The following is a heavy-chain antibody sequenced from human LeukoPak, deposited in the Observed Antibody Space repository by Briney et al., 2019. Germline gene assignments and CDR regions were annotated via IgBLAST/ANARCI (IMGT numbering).Heavy chain of an antibody. CDR2: INHSGST. J-gene: IGHJ3*02. V-gene: IGHV4-34*01. CDR1: GGSFSGYY. Sequence: PSETLSLTCAVYGGSFSGYYWSWIRQPPGKGLEWIGEINHSGSTNYNPSLKSRVTISVDTSKSQFSLKLSSVTAADTAVYYCARKRDAFDIWGQGTMVTVSS. CDR3: ARKRDAFDI.